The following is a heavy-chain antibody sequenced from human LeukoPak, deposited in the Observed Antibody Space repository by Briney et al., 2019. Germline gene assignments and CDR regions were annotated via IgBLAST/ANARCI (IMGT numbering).Heavy chain of an antibody. V-gene: IGHV3-30-3*01. D-gene: IGHD3-3*01. J-gene: IGHJ3*02. CDR1: GFTFSSYA. Sequence: GRSLRLSCAASGFTFSSYAMHWVRQAPGKGLEWVAVISYDGSNKYYADSVKGRFTISRDNSKNTLYLQMNSLRAEDTAVYYCATSLGITIFGVDQYAFDIWGQGTMVTVSS. CDR2: ISYDGSNK. CDR3: ATSLGITIFGVDQYAFDI.